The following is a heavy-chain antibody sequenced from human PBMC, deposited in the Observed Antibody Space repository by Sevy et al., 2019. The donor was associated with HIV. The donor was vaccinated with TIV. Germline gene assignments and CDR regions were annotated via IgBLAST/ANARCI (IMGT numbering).Heavy chain of an antibody. CDR3: TRGYYYDGSGYSDY. D-gene: IGHD3-22*01. J-gene: IGHJ4*02. Sequence: GGSLRLSCTGSGFTFGDYAMSWFRQAPGMGLEWVGFIRSKDYGGATEYAASVKGRFTISREDYKSIADLQMNSRKTEDTAVYYCTRGYYYDGSGYSDYWGQGTLVTVSS. CDR2: IRSKDYGGAT. V-gene: IGHV3-49*03. CDR1: GFTFGDYA.